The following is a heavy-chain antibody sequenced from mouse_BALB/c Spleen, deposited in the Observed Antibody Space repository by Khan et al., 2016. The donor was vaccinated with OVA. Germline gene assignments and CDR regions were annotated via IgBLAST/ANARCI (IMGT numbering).Heavy chain of an antibody. CDR2: INHSTGYT. J-gene: IGHJ2*01. V-gene: IGHV1-7*01. Sequence: QVQLKESGAELAKPGASVKMSCKASGYTFINYCIPWVNQRPGQGLEWIGYINHSTGYTEYNQNFKDKATLTADKSYSTAYMQLSSLTSEDSAVEFCARRSLRWDFDYWGQGTTLTVSS. CDR3: ARRSLRWDFDY. CDR1: GYTFINYC. D-gene: IGHD1-1*01.